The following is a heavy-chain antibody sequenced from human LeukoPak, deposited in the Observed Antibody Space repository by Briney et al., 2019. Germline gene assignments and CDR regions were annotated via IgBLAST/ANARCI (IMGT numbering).Heavy chain of an antibody. Sequence: SETLSLTCTVSGGSISSYYWSWIRQPAGKGLEWIGRIYTSGSTNYNPSLKSRVTMSVDTSKNQFSLKLSSVTAADTAVYYCARDIPSGSYSIPHYFDYWGQGTLVTVSS. CDR2: IYTSGST. CDR3: ARDIPSGSYSIPHYFDY. CDR1: GGSISSYY. J-gene: IGHJ4*02. D-gene: IGHD1-26*01. V-gene: IGHV4-4*07.